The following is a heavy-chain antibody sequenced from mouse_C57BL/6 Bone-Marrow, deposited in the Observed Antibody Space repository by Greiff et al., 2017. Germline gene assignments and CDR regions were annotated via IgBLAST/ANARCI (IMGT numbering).Heavy chain of an antibody. D-gene: IGHD1-1*01. V-gene: IGHV10-1*01. CDR2: IRSKSNNYAT. J-gene: IGHJ4*01. CDR3: VSPTTVVATGEWDYYAMDY. CDR1: GFSFNTYA. Sequence: DVKLVESGGGLVQPKGSLKLSCAASGFSFNTYAMNWVRQAPGKGLEWVARIRSKSNNYATYYADSVKDRFTISRDDSESMLYLQMNNLKTEDTAMYYCVSPTTVVATGEWDYYAMDYWGQGTSVTVSS.